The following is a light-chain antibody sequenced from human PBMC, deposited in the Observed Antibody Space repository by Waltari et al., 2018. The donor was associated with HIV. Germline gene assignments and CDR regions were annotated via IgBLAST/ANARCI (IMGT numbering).Light chain of an antibody. CDR2: QDS. J-gene: IGLJ1*01. CDR1: KLGDKY. V-gene: IGLV3-1*01. CDR3: QAWDSSTASYV. Sequence: LTQPPSASGSPGQSVTISCTGDKLGDKYACWYQQKPGQSPVLVIYQDSKRPSGIPERFSGANSGNTATLTISGTQAMDEADYYCQAWDSSTASYVFGTGTKVTVL.